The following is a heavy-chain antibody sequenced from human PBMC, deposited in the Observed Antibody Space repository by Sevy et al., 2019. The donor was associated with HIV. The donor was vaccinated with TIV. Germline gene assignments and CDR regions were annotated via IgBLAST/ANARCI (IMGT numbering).Heavy chain of an antibody. CDR2: TYYSGST. D-gene: IGHD3-3*01. CDR3: ARLLTIFGVVIIPGWFDP. J-gene: IGHJ5*02. Sequence: SETLSLTCTVSGGSISSSSYYWGWIRQPPGKGLEWIGSTYYSGSTYYNPSLKSRVTISVDTSKNQFSLKLSSVTAADTAVYYCARLLTIFGVVIIPGWFDPWGQGTLVTVSS. V-gene: IGHV4-39*01. CDR1: GGSISSSSYY.